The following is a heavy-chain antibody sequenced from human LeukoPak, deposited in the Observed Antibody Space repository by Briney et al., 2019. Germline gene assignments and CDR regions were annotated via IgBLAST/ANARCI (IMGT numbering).Heavy chain of an antibody. V-gene: IGHV3-23*01. CDR2: ISGSGDST. CDR3: AKDRGAAVYYYMDV. CDR1: GFPFSSYA. D-gene: IGHD6-13*01. Sequence: PGGSLRLSCAASGFPFSSYAMSWVRQAPGRGLEWVSAISGSGDSTYYADSVKGRFTISRDNSKNTLYLQMNPLRAEDTAVYYCAKDRGAAVYYYMDVWGKGTTVTVSS. J-gene: IGHJ6*03.